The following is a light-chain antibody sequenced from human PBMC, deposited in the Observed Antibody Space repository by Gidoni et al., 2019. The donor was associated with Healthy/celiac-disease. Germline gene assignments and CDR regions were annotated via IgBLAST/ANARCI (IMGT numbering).Light chain of an antibody. CDR1: QSISSY. Sequence: DIQMTPSPSSLSASVGDRVTITCRASQSISSYLNWYQQKPGKAPKLLIDAASSLQSGVPSRFSGRGSGTEFTLTISSLQPEYFATYYCQQSYSTPFTVGPGTKVDIK. V-gene: IGKV1-39*01. CDR2: AAS. CDR3: QQSYSTPFT. J-gene: IGKJ3*01.